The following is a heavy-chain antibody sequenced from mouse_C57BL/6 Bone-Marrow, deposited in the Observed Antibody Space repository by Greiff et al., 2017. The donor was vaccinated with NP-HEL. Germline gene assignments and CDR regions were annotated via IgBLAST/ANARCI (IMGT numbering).Heavy chain of an antibody. CDR1: GFTFSSYG. CDR3: AGAIYYDYDEAMDY. V-gene: IGHV5-6*01. CDR2: ISSGGSYT. Sequence: EVNVVESGGDLVKPGGSLKLSCAASGFTFSSYGMSWVRQTPDKRLEWVATISSGGSYTYYPDSVKGRFTISRDNAKNTLYLQMSSLKSEDTAMYYCAGAIYYDYDEAMDYWGQGTSVTVSS. D-gene: IGHD2-4*01. J-gene: IGHJ4*01.